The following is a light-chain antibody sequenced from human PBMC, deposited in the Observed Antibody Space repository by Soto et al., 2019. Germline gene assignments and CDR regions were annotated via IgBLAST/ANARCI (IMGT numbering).Light chain of an antibody. CDR2: GAS. CDR1: QGVGRT. J-gene: IGKJ4*01. Sequence: EIVMTQSPATLSVSPGETVTLSCWASQGVGRTVAWYQQKPGQTPRLLIYGASTRATGIQARFSGSGSGTEFTLTINSLQSEDSAVYYCQRYNNWPLTFGGGTKVEIK. CDR3: QRYNNWPLT. V-gene: IGKV3-15*01.